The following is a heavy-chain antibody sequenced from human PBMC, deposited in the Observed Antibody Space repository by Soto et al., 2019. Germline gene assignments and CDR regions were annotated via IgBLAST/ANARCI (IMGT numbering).Heavy chain of an antibody. D-gene: IGHD2-15*01. CDR2: IIPIFGTA. Sequence: QVQLVQSGAEVKKPGSSVKVSCKASGGTFSSYAISWVRQAPGQGLEWMGGIIPIFGTANYAQKFQGRVTITADESTSTAYMELSSLRAEDTAVYYCARDLEDCSGGSCFPGSLDYWGQGTLVTVSS. CDR1: GGTFSSYA. J-gene: IGHJ4*02. V-gene: IGHV1-69*01. CDR3: ARDLEDCSGGSCFPGSLDY.